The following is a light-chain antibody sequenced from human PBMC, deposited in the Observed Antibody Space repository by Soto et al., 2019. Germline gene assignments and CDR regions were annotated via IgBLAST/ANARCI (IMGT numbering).Light chain of an antibody. CDR2: DDS. Sequence: SYELTHPPAVSVAPGQTGRISCGGKNIGSKSVHWYQQKSGQAHVLVVYDDSDRPSGIPERFSGSNSGNTATLTISRVEAGDEADYYCQVWDASNDLHILFGGGTQLTVL. J-gene: IGLJ7*01. V-gene: IGLV3-21*02. CDR1: NIGSKS. CDR3: QVWDASNDLHIL.